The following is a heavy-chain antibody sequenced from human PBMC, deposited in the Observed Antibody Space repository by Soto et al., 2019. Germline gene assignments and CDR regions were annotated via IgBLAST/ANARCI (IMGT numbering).Heavy chain of an antibody. D-gene: IGHD2-15*01. Sequence: ASVKVSCKASGYTFTSYAMHWVRQAPGQRLEWMGWINSGNGNTKYSQKFQGRVTITRDTSASTAYMELSSLRSEDTAVYYCARGVAPYYFDYWGQGTLVTVSS. CDR2: INSGNGNT. J-gene: IGHJ4*02. CDR3: ARGVAPYYFDY. V-gene: IGHV1-3*01. CDR1: GYTFTSYA.